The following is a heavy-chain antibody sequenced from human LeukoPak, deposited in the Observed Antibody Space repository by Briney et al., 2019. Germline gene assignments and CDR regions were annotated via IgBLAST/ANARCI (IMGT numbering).Heavy chain of an antibody. J-gene: IGHJ5*02. CDR2: FDPEDGET. CDR1: GYTLTELS. CDR3: ATTQMTTVTTGHWFDP. Sequence: ASVKVSCKVSGYTLTELSMHWVRQAPGKGLEWMGGFDPEDGETIYAQKFQGRDTITEDTSTDTAYMELSSLRSEDTAVYYCATTQMTTVTTGHWFDPWGQGTLVTVSS. D-gene: IGHD4-17*01. V-gene: IGHV1-24*01.